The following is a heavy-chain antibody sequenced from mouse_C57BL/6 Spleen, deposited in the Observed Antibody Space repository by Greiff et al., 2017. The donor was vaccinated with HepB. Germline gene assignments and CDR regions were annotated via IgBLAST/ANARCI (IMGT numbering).Heavy chain of an antibody. CDR3: ARGSTMMRDAWFAY. Sequence: VQLQESGAELVKPGASVKLSCKASGYTFTSYWMQWVKQRPGQGLEWIGEIDPSDSYTNYNQKFKGKATLTVDTSSSTAYMQLSSLTSEDSSVYYCARGSTMMRDAWFAYWGQGTLVTVSA. CDR2: IDPSDSYT. V-gene: IGHV1-50*01. CDR1: GYTFTSYW. J-gene: IGHJ3*01. D-gene: IGHD2-4*01.